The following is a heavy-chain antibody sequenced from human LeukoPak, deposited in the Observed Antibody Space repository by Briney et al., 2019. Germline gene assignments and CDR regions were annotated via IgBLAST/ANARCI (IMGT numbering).Heavy chain of an antibody. Sequence: GGSLRLALAAVGLTVVSNAARSVRQAPGKGLEWVAVISYDGSNKYYADSVKGRFTISRDNSRNTLYLQMNSLRAEDTAMYYCATGTVTPLSWGHGTLVTVSS. J-gene: IGHJ5*01. CDR1: GLTVVSNA. V-gene: IGHV3-30*04. D-gene: IGHD4-17*01. CDR2: ISYDGSNK. CDR3: ATGTVTPLS.